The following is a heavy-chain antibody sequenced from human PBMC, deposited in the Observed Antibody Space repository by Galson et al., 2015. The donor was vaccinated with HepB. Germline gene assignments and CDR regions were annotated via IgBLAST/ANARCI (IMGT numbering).Heavy chain of an antibody. V-gene: IGHV3-7*01. J-gene: IGHJ5*02. CDR3: ARQSETIWFRELRGWFDP. Sequence: SLRLSCAASGFTFSSYWMSWVRQAPGKGLEWVANIKQDGSEKYYVDSVKGRFTISRDNAKNSLYLQMNSLRAEDTAVYYCARQSETIWFRELRGWFDPWGQGTLVTVSS. D-gene: IGHD3-10*01. CDR1: GFTFSSYW. CDR2: IKQDGSEK.